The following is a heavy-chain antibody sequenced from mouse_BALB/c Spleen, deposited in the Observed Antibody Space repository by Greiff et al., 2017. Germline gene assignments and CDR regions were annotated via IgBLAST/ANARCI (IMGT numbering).Heavy chain of an antibody. Sequence: VQLQQPGAELVRPGASVKLSCKASGYTFTSYWINWVKQRPGQGLEWIGNIYPSDSYTNYNQKFKDKATLTVDKSSSTAYMQLSSPTSEDSAVYCCTRGRLRAPFAYWGQGTLVTVSA. CDR1: GYTFTSYW. CDR3: TRGRLRAPFAY. V-gene: IGHV1-69*02. J-gene: IGHJ3*01. D-gene: IGHD2-4*01. CDR2: IYPSDSYT.